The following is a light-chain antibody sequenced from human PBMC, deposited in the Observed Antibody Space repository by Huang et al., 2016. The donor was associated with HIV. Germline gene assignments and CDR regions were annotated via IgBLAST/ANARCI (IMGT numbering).Light chain of an antibody. J-gene: IGKJ2*01. CDR1: QSISNY. CDR2: AAS. Sequence: DIQMTQSPSSLSAAVGDRVTVSCRASQSISNYVNWYQQTPGKAPKLLIHAASSLESGVPSRFSGSGSETDFTLTINSLQPEDFATYYCQQSHTTPYTFGQGTKLEIK. V-gene: IGKV1-39*01. CDR3: QQSHTTPYT.